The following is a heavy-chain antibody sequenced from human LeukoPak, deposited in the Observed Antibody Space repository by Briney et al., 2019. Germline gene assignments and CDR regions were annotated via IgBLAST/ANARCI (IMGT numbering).Heavy chain of an antibody. V-gene: IGHV4-59*08. J-gene: IGHJ4*02. CDR1: GDSISGYY. Sequence: SETLSLTCTVSGDSISGYYWSWIRQPPEKGLEWIGCFYNIGSTNYNPSLKSRVTISVDTPKRQYSLKLTSMTAADTAVYYCARHAGGYGFDYWGQGTLVTVSS. D-gene: IGHD2-15*01. CDR3: ARHAGGYGFDY. CDR2: FYNIGST.